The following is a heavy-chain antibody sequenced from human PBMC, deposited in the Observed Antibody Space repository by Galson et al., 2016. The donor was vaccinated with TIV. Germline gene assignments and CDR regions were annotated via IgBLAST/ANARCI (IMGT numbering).Heavy chain of an antibody. J-gene: IGHJ4*02. V-gene: IGHV1-69*05. CDR3: ASLTPCGGDCYYSDS. D-gene: IGHD2-21*01. CDR1: GDTSSSYI. Sequence: SVKVSCKASGDTSSSYIINWVRQAPGQGLEWMGSIKTTFPSPNSAPKFQGRVTITTDDSTTTVYMEVRNLRFDDTAIYYCASLTPCGGDCYYSDSWGQGTRVTVSS. CDR2: IKTTFPSP.